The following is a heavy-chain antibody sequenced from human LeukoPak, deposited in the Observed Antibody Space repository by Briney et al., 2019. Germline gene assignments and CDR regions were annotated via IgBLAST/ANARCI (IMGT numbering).Heavy chain of an antibody. CDR1: GFDFSKYT. Sequence: GGSLRLSCAASGFDFSKYTMNWVRQAPGKGLEWVSSISSGSSHRYYADSMRGRFTISRDNAKSLVYLQMNNLRAEDTATYFCARGPYYYMDVWGKGTTVTVSS. CDR3: ARGPYYYMDV. CDR2: ISSGSSHR. J-gene: IGHJ6*03. V-gene: IGHV3-21*04.